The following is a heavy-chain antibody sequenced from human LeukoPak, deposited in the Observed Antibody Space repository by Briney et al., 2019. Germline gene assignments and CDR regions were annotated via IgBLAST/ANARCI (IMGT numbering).Heavy chain of an antibody. CDR1: GYTFTSYG. Sequence: ASVKVSCKASGYTFTSYGINWVRQAPGQGLEWMGWISAYNGNTNYAQKFQGRVTMTTDTSTSTAYMELRSLRSDDTAVYYCARVGGYNWNEWSYYMDVWGKGTTVTISS. CDR3: ARVGGYNWNEWSYYMDV. J-gene: IGHJ6*03. CDR2: ISAYNGNT. V-gene: IGHV1-18*01. D-gene: IGHD1-1*01.